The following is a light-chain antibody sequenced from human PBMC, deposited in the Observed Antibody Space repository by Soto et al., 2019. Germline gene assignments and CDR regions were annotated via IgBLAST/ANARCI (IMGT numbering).Light chain of an antibody. CDR1: QNINNK. Sequence: EIVMTQSPATLAVSPGERATLSCRASQNINNKLAWYQQKPGQTPRLLIYGASNRATGIPDRFSGSGSGTDFTLTISRLEPEDFAVYYCQQYGSSGTFGQGTKVDI. J-gene: IGKJ1*01. CDR2: GAS. V-gene: IGKV3-20*01. CDR3: QQYGSSGT.